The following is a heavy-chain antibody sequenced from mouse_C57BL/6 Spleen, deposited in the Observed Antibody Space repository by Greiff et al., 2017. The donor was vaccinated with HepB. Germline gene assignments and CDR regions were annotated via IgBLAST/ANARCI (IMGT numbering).Heavy chain of an antibody. CDR2: IYPGSGST. CDR1: GYTFTSYW. J-gene: IGHJ4*01. Sequence: QVQLQQPGAELVKPGASVKMSCKASGYTFTSYWITWVKQRPGQGLEWIGDIYPGSGSTNYNEKFKSKATLTVDTSSSTAYMQLSSLTSEDSAVYYCARSGILITTVGATPYYAMDYWGQGTSVTVSS. V-gene: IGHV1-55*01. CDR3: ARSGILITTVGATPYYAMDY. D-gene: IGHD1-1*01.